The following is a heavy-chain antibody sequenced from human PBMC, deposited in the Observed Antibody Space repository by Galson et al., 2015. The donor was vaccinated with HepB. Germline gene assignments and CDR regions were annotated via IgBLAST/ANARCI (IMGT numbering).Heavy chain of an antibody. CDR3: ARDSGSYFDAFDI. CDR1: GFTLSSYS. CDR2: ISSGGSTM. D-gene: IGHD1-26*01. Sequence: SLRLSCAASGFTLSSYSMNWVRQAPGKGLEWISYISSGGSTMSYADSVKGRFTISRDDAKNSLYLQMNSLRAEDTAVYYCARDSGSYFDAFDIWGQGTIVTVSS. V-gene: IGHV3-48*04. J-gene: IGHJ3*02.